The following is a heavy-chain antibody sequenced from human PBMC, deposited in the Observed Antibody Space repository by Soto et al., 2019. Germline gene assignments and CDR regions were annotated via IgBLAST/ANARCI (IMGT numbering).Heavy chain of an antibody. D-gene: IGHD3-3*01. V-gene: IGHV3-53*01. CDR1: GFIVSDTY. CDR2: IYRGGDT. CDR3: AKEGIGGIFGAGGFDP. Sequence: EVQLVESGGGVVQPGGSLRLSCAASGFIVSDTYMNWVRQAPGKGLEWVSVIYRGGDTYYADSVKGRFTISRDNSTVYLQMNNLRAEDTAMYYCAKEGIGGIFGAGGFDPWGQGTLVTGSS. J-gene: IGHJ5*02.